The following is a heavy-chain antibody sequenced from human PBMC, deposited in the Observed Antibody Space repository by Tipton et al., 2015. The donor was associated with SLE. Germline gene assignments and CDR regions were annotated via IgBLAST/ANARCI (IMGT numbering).Heavy chain of an antibody. V-gene: IGHV3-21*04. CDR3: AKDVSPKLWSSAWFDS. D-gene: IGHD2/OR15-2a*01. CDR2: ISSSSSYI. Sequence: SLRLSCAASGFTFNTYSMNWVRQAPGKGLEWVSCISSSSSYIFYADSVKGRFTISRDNAKKSLYLQMDSLRGEDTALYYCAKDVSPKLWSSAWFDSWGQGILVTVSS. J-gene: IGHJ5*01. CDR1: GFTFNTYS.